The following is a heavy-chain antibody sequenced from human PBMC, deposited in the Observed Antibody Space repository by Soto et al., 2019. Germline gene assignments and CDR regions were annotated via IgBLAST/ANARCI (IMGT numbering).Heavy chain of an antibody. J-gene: IGHJ4*02. Sequence: EVPLLESGGGLVQPGGSLRLSCAASGFTFSSYAMSWVRQAPGKGLEWVSAISGSGVSTYYAESVKGRFTISRDKSMNTLYLQMNSLRAEDTAVYYCAKDLGYSSGWEPFDYWGQGTLVTVSS. CDR3: AKDLGYSSGWEPFDY. CDR1: GFTFSSYA. CDR2: ISGSGVST. V-gene: IGHV3-23*01. D-gene: IGHD6-19*01.